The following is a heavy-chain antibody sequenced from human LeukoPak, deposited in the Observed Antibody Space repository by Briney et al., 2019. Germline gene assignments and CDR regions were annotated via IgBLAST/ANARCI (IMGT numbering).Heavy chain of an antibody. J-gene: IGHJ4*02. V-gene: IGHV1-69*05. CDR2: IIPIFGTA. CDR1: GGTFSSYA. D-gene: IGHD5-18*01. Sequence: GASVKVSCKASGGTFSSYAISWVRQAPGQGLEWMGRIIPIFGTANYAQKFQGRVTITTDESTSTAYMELSSLRSEDTAVYYCARDQGYSYGYGNFDYWGQGTLVTVSS. CDR3: ARDQGYSYGYGNFDY.